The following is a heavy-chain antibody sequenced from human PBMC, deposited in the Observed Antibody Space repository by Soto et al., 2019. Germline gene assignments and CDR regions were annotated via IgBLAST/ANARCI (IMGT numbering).Heavy chain of an antibody. D-gene: IGHD3-22*01. Sequence: PGGSLRFSCAASGFTFSSYSVNWVRQAPGKGLEWVSYISSSSSTIYYADSVKGRFTISRDNAKNSLYLQMNSLRDEDTAVYYCACGYDSRGYFSVLVGAFDIWGQGTMVTVS. V-gene: IGHV3-48*02. CDR1: GFTFSSYS. CDR3: ACGYDSRGYFSVLVGAFDI. CDR2: ISSSSSTI. J-gene: IGHJ3*02.